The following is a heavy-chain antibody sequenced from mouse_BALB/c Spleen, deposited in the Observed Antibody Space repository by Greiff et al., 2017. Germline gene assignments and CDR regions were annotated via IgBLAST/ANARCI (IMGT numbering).Heavy chain of an antibody. J-gene: IGHJ4*01. CDR2: ISSGGSYT. CDR3: ARAYYGSSPYAMDY. CDR1: GFTFSSYA. Sequence: EVQLQESGGGLVKPGGSLKLSCAASGFTFSSYAMSWVRQSPEKRLEWVAEISSGGSYTYYPDTVTGRFTISRDNAKNTLYLEMSSLRSEDTAMYYCARAYYGSSPYAMDYWGQGTSVTVSS. V-gene: IGHV5-9-4*01. D-gene: IGHD1-1*01.